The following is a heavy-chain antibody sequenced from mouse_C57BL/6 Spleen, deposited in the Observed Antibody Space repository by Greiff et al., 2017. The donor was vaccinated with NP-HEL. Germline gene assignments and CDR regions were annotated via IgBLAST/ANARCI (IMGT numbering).Heavy chain of an antibody. J-gene: IGHJ3*01. Sequence: EVQLQQSVAELVRPGASVKLSCTASGFNIKNTYMNWVKQRPEQGLEWIGKIDHANGNTKYAPKFQGKATITADISSNTAYLQLSSLPTEDTAIYYCARDYGSSYRFAYWGQGTLVTVSA. CDR2: IDHANGNT. CDR1: GFNIKNTY. V-gene: IGHV14-3*01. D-gene: IGHD1-1*01. CDR3: ARDYGSSYRFAY.